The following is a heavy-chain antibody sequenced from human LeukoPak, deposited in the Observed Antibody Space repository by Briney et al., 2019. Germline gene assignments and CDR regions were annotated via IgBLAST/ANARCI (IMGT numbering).Heavy chain of an antibody. J-gene: IGHJ5*02. D-gene: IGHD6-13*01. CDR1: GYSFTSYW. V-gene: IGHV5-51*01. Sequence: GESLKISCKGSGYSFTSYWIGWVRQMPGKGLEWMGIIYPGDSDTRYSPSFQGQVTISAHQSISTAYLQWSSLKASDTAMYYCARTSSSWGNWFDPWGQGTLVTVSS. CDR2: IYPGDSDT. CDR3: ARTSSSWGNWFDP.